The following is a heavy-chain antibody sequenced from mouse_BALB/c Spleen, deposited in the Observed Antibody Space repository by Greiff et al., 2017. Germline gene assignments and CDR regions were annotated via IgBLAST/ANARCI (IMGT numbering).Heavy chain of an antibody. CDR3: ARFYGNYGEYFDY. J-gene: IGHJ2*01. V-gene: IGHV5-12-2*01. CDR2: ISNGGGST. Sequence: EVHLVESGGGLVQPGGSLKLSCAASGFTFSSYTMSWVRQTPEKRLEWVAYISNGGGSTYYPDTVKGRFTISRDNAKNTLYLQMSSLKSEDTAMYYCARFYGNYGEYFDYWGQGTTLTVSS. CDR1: GFTFSSYT. D-gene: IGHD2-1*01.